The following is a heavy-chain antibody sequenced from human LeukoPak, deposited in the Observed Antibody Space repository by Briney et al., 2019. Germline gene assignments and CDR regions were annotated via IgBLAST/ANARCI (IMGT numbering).Heavy chain of an antibody. CDR1: GFTFSSYW. Sequence: GGSLRLSCAASGFTFSSYWMTWVRQAPGKGLEWVANIKEDGGEGYYEDSVKGRFTVSRDNAKNSLYLQLTSLRAEDTAVYYCATRYCTISACRASSYKSFDVWGKGTTVTVSS. CDR3: ATRYCTISACRASSYKSFDV. V-gene: IGHV3-7*01. CDR2: IKEDGGEG. D-gene: IGHD2-8*01. J-gene: IGHJ6*04.